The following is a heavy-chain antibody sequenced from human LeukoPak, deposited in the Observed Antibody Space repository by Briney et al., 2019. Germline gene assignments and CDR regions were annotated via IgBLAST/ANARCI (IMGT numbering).Heavy chain of an antibody. CDR1: GFIFSDNP. J-gene: IGHJ3*02. CDR2: ISSSSSVI. V-gene: IGHV3-48*02. CDR3: TIIDGTTLTAFDI. D-gene: IGHD4-17*01. Sequence: GGSLRLSCAASGFIFSDNPMSWVRQAPGKGLEWVSYISSSSSVIQYADSVKGRFTISRDNAKNSVYLQMNSLRDEDTAVYYCTIIDGTTLTAFDIWGQGTMVTVSS.